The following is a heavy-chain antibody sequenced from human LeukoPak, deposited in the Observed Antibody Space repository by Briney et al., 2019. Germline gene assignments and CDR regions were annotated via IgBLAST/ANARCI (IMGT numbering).Heavy chain of an antibody. V-gene: IGHV4-4*07. J-gene: IGHJ3*02. CDR3: ARVGTGGIYAFDI. CDR1: GVSISSYY. CDR2: TYDSGRT. Sequence: PSETLSLTCSVAGVSISSYYWSWIRQPAGKGLEWIGHTYDSGRTNYNPSLKSRVTMSVDTSKNQFSLKVTSVTAADTAVYYCARVGTGGIYAFDIWGQGTMVTVSS. D-gene: IGHD2-8*02.